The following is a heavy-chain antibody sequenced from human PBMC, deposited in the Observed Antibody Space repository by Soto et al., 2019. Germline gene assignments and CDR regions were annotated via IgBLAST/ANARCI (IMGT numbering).Heavy chain of an antibody. V-gene: IGHV3-53*01. J-gene: IGHJ4*02. Sequence: EVQLVESGGGLIQPGGSLKLSCAASGFTVGNNYMSWVRQAPGKGLEWVSLIYSTGTTKYADSVKGRFTVSRDNAKNTLYLQMTSLSAEDTAVYYCANDGRGSGSHYNSFGYWGQGTLVTVSS. D-gene: IGHD3-10*01. CDR3: ANDGRGSGSHYNSFGY. CDR1: GFTVGNNY. CDR2: IYSTGTT.